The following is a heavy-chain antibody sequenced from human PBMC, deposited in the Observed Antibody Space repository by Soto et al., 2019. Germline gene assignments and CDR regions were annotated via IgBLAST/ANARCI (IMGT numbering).Heavy chain of an antibody. CDR3: ARAGGLLIDY. D-gene: IGHD1-26*01. CDR1: GFMFSSYA. V-gene: IGHV3-30-3*01. Sequence: QVQLVESGGGVVQPGRSLRLSCAASGFMFSSYAMHWVRQAPGKGLEWVAVKTYDGSNKYYADSVKGRFTISRDNSKITLYLQMNSLRAEDTAVYYCARAGGLLIDYWGQGTLVTVSS. J-gene: IGHJ4*02. CDR2: KTYDGSNK.